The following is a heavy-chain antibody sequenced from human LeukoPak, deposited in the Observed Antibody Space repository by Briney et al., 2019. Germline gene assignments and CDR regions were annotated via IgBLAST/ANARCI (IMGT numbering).Heavy chain of an antibody. J-gene: IGHJ4*02. CDR2: IKFDGSEK. D-gene: IGHD2-2*01. CDR1: GFTFRNYW. V-gene: IGHV3-7*01. CDR3: ARVGYCSTTSCYWRAFDY. Sequence: PGGSLRLSCAASGFTFRNYWMSWVRQAPGKGLEWVANIKFDGSEKFYVDSVKGRFTISRDNTKNSLYLQMNSLRAEDTAVYYCARVGYCSTTSCYWRAFDYWGQGTLVTVSS.